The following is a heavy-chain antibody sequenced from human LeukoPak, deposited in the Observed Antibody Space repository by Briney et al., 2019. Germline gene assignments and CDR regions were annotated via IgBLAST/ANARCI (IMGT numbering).Heavy chain of an antibody. Sequence: PGGSLRLSCAASEFTFNIYDMHWVRQAPGKGLEWVAVIWYDGSNKYYADSVKGRFTISRDNSKNTLYLQMNSLRAEDTAVYYCARNSAVATSRSWFDPWGQGTLVTVSS. CDR3: ARNSAVATSRSWFDP. CDR1: EFTFNIYD. V-gene: IGHV3-33*01. CDR2: IWYDGSNK. D-gene: IGHD6-19*01. J-gene: IGHJ5*02.